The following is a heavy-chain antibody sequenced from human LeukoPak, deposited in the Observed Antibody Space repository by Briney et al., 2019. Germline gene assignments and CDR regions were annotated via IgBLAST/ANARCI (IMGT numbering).Heavy chain of an antibody. J-gene: IGHJ4*02. Sequence: GGSLRLSCAASGFTFSNSWMYWVRQTPDKGLVWVSRIKYDGSSTVYADSVKGRFTISRDNAKNTLDLQMNSLRAEDTAVYYCARGGPYSGSSLGYWGQGTLVTVSS. V-gene: IGHV3-74*01. CDR3: ARGGPYSGSSLGY. CDR1: GFTFSNSW. CDR2: IKYDGSST. D-gene: IGHD6-6*01.